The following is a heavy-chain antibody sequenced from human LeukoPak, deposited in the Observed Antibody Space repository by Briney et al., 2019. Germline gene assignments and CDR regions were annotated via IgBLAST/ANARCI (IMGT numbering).Heavy chain of an antibody. CDR3: ARSPMPSSSWGLTYYYYMGV. CDR2: LWYDGSNK. Sequence: GGSLRLSCAASGFTFSSYGMYWVRQAPGKGLEWVAVLWYDGSNKYYADSVKGRFTISRDNSKNTLYLQMNSLRAEDTAVYYCARSPMPSSSWGLTYYYYMGVWGKGTTVTVSS. V-gene: IGHV3-33*01. J-gene: IGHJ6*03. D-gene: IGHD6-6*01. CDR1: GFTFSSYG.